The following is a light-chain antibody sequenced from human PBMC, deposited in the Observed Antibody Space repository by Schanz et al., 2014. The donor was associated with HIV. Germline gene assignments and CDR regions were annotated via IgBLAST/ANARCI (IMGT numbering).Light chain of an antibody. CDR3: QQYNTLSRT. V-gene: IGKV1-5*03. Sequence: DIQMTQSPSSLSASVRDRVTITCRATQSISPWLAWYQQKPGKAPKLLINEASSLQSGVPSRFSGSGSGTEFTLTISGLQPDDFATYYCQQYNTLSRTFGPGTKVE. J-gene: IGKJ1*01. CDR1: QSISPW. CDR2: EAS.